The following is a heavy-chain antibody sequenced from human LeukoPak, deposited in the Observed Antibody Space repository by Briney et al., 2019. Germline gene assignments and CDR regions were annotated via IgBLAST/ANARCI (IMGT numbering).Heavy chain of an antibody. D-gene: IGHD2-15*01. CDR2: ISAYNGNT. CDR3: ARDRRIQTKYCSGGSCYRHHPMDV. CDR1: GYTFTSYG. V-gene: IGHV1-18*01. Sequence: GASVKVSCKASGYTFTSYGISWVRQAPGQGLEWMGWISAYNGNTNYAQKLQGRVTMTTDTSTSTAYMELRSLRSDDTAVYYCARDRRIQTKYCSGGSCYRHHPMDVWGKGTTVTVSS. J-gene: IGHJ6*03.